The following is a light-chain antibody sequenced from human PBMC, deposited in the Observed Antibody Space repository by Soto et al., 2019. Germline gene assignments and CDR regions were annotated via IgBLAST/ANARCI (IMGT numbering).Light chain of an antibody. CDR3: QVWDSSSDLYV. Sequence: SYELTQPPSVSVAPGKTARITCGGNNIGSKSVHWYQQKPGQAPVLVIYYDSDRPSGIPERFSGSNSGNTATLTISMVEAGDEADYYCQVWDSSSDLYVFGTGTKLTVL. CDR2: YDS. J-gene: IGLJ1*01. CDR1: NIGSKS. V-gene: IGLV3-21*04.